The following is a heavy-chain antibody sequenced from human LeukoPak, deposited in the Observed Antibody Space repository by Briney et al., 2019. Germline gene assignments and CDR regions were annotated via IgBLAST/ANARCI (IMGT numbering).Heavy chain of an antibody. J-gene: IGHJ4*02. CDR2: INPNSGGT. Sequence: ASVKVSCKASGYSFTGYYMYWVRQAPGQGLEWMGRINPNSGGTNYAQKFQGRVTMTRYTSISTAYMELSRLRSDDTAVYYCARGRSSWYDLDYWGQGTLVTVSA. CDR3: ARGRSSWYDLDY. V-gene: IGHV1-2*06. CDR1: GYSFTGYY. D-gene: IGHD6-13*01.